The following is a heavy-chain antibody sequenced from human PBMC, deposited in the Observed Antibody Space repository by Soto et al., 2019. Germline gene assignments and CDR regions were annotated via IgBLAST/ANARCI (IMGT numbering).Heavy chain of an antibody. Sequence: QVQLQESGPGVVRPSQTLSLTCTVSGDSIRRGGYYWTWIRQHPGKGLEWLGYIYYTRNTYDNPSLKSRLTISLDTSKNHFSLNLNSVTAADTAIDYCARGRAQEGDYGEIYYYYGMEVWGQGTTVIVSS. CDR3: ARGRAQEGDYGEIYYYYGMEV. CDR2: IYYTRNT. CDR1: GDSIRRGGYY. J-gene: IGHJ6*02. V-gene: IGHV4-31*03. D-gene: IGHD4-17*01.